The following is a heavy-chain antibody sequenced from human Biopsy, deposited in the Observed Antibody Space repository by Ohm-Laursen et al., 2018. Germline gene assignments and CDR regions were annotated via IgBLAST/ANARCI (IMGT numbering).Heavy chain of an antibody. Sequence: TLSLTRTVSGVSINGGRYYWNWIRHHPGKGLEWIGYISNRGSTNYNPSLRGRVTISVDTSKKQFSLRLSSVTAADTAVYYCALGGGSYVNFDYWGQGTLVTVSS. D-gene: IGHD1-26*01. V-gene: IGHV4-61*01. CDR2: ISNRGST. CDR1: GVSINGGRYY. J-gene: IGHJ4*02. CDR3: ALGGGSYVNFDY.